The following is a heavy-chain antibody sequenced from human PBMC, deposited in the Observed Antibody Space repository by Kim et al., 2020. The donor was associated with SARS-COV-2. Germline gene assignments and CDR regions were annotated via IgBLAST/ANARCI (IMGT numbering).Heavy chain of an antibody. D-gene: IGHD5-12*01. CDR1: GFTFSSYS. J-gene: IGHJ4*02. Sequence: GGSLRLSCAASGFTFSSYSMNWVRQAPGKGLEWVSYIISSSSTIYYADSVKGRFTISRDNAKNSLYLQMNSLRAEDTAVYYCSRGWDSGYEYYFDYWGQG. V-gene: IGHV3-48*04. CDR2: IISSSSTI. CDR3: SRGWDSGYEYYFDY.